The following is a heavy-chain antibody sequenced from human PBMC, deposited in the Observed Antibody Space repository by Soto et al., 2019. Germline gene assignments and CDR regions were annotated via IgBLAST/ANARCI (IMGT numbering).Heavy chain of an antibody. Sequence: GGSLRLSCAASGFTFSNAWMNWVRQAPGKGLEWVGRIKSKNDGGTTNYAAPVKGRFTISRDDLKNTLYMHMNSLKPLHRAGQFRTTDRQWPHDDWAQGTLVTVSS. CDR2: IKSKNDGGTT. V-gene: IGHV3-15*07. D-gene: IGHD6-19*01. CDR3: TTDRQWPHDD. CDR1: GFTFSNAW. J-gene: IGHJ4*02.